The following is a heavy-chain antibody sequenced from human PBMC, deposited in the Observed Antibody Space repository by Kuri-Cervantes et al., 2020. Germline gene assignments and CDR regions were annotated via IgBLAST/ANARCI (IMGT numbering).Heavy chain of an antibody. V-gene: IGHV3-30*18. Sequence: GESLKISCAASGFTFNRYGIHWVRQAPGKGLDWVAVISYDGSNKYYADSVKGRFTISRDNSKNTLYLQLNSLRAEDTAMYYCAKVWGGGDYYDHWGQGTLVTVSS. CDR1: GFTFNRYG. J-gene: IGHJ4*02. D-gene: IGHD2-21*01. CDR3: AKVWGGGDYYDH. CDR2: ISYDGSNK.